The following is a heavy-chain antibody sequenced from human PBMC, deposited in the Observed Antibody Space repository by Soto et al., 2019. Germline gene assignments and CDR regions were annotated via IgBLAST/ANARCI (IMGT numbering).Heavy chain of an antibody. Sequence: PWESLTITFRGSGGSFAGYWIGWVRQMPGKGLEWMGIIYPGDSDTRYSPSFQGQVTISADKSISTAYLQWSSLKASDTAMYYCALVAPLYYYYGMDVWGQGTTVTVSS. CDR3: ALVAPLYYYYGMDV. J-gene: IGHJ6*02. D-gene: IGHD5-12*01. CDR1: GGSFAGYW. V-gene: IGHV5-51*01. CDR2: IYPGDSDT.